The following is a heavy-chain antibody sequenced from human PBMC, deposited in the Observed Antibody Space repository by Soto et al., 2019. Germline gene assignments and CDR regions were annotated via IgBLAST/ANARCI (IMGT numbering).Heavy chain of an antibody. D-gene: IGHD3-22*01. Sequence: PGGSLRLSCAASGFTFSSYTMHWVRQAPGEGLEWVAVISYDGNNKFYADSVKGRFTISRDNAKNSLYLQMNSLRAEDTAVYYCAREKITTDAAFDIWGQGTMVTVSS. J-gene: IGHJ3*02. CDR2: ISYDGNNK. CDR3: AREKITTDAAFDI. CDR1: GFTFSSYT. V-gene: IGHV3-30*03.